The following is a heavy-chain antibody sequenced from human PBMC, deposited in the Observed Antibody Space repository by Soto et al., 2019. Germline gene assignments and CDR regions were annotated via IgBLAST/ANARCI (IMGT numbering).Heavy chain of an antibody. CDR3: ARPFRAYCSHGSWSYPVGY. J-gene: IGHJ4*02. CDR2: ISPGNGNT. V-gene: IGHV1-3*01. Sequence: ASVKVSCKAFGYSFSSYAMHWVRQAPGQGLEWMGWISPGNGNTKYSQKFQGRVTITRDTSASTAYMELSSLGSEDTAVYYCARPFRAYCSHGSWSYPVGYWGQRTRVTVSS. D-gene: IGHD2-15*01. CDR1: GYSFSSYA.